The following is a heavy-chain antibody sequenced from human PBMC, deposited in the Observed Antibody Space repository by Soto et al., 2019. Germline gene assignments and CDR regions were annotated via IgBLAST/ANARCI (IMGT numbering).Heavy chain of an antibody. Sequence: EVQLVESGGGLVKPGGSLRVSCAASGFTFSDAWMNWVRQAPGKGLEWVGRIKSEANGGATDYAAPVKGRFTISRDDSKNTLYLQMNSLRTEDTAVYYCTTILGPSYCIDGTCYYAFDIWGQGTMVTVSS. CDR3: TTILGPSYCIDGTCYYAFDI. J-gene: IGHJ3*02. V-gene: IGHV3-15*07. CDR1: GFTFSDAW. CDR2: IKSEANGGAT. D-gene: IGHD2-15*01.